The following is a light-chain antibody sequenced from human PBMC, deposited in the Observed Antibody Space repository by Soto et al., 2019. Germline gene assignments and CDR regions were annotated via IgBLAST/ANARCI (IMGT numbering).Light chain of an antibody. CDR1: QSIRSY. J-gene: IGKJ2*01. CDR3: QQTYNQPYT. Sequence: DIQMTQSPYSLSASVGDRVTITCRSSQSIRSYLNWYQQKPGKAPQLLIYAASSLHPGVPSRFSGTGSGTESTLTISSLQPEDFATYYCQQTYNQPYTFGQGTRLEIK. V-gene: IGKV1-39*01. CDR2: AAS.